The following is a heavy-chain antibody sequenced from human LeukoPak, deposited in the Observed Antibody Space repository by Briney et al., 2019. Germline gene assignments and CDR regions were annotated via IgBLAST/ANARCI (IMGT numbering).Heavy chain of an antibody. D-gene: IGHD3-22*01. CDR2: IRNSGNTI. J-gene: IGHJ4*02. CDR3: AXXXXXXYXXSGYPFDN. CDR1: XFTLSSYN. V-gene: IGHV3-48*01. Sequence: CAVSXFTLSSYNMNWVRQAPGKGLEWVSYIRNSGNTIYYADSVKGRFTISRDPAKNSLYLQMNSLRGEDTAVYYCAXXXXXXYXXSGYPFDNWGQGTLVTVSS.